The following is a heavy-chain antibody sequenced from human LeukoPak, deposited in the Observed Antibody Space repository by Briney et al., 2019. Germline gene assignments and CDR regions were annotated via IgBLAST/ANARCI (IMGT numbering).Heavy chain of an antibody. V-gene: IGHV3-30*03. Sequence: GGSLRLSCAASGFTFSNFGMHWVRQAPGKGLEWVAVISYDGKNEYYTDSVKGRFTISRDNAKNTLYLRMNSLRAEDTAVYYCARALRPGYSSSWYYFDYWGQGTLVTVSS. J-gene: IGHJ4*02. CDR2: ISYDGKNE. CDR3: ARALRPGYSSSWYYFDY. D-gene: IGHD6-13*01. CDR1: GFTFSNFG.